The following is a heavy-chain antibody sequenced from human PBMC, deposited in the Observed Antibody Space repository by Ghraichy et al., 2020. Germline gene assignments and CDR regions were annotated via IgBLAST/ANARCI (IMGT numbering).Heavy chain of an antibody. J-gene: IGHJ3*02. Sequence: GGSLRLSCAASGFTFSIYGMHWVRQAPGKGLEWVAVIWYDGSNKYYADSLKGRFTISRDNSNNTLYLQMNSLRAEDTAVYYCARETQGVGAFDIWGQGTMVTVSS. CDR2: IWYDGSNK. CDR3: ARETQGVGAFDI. CDR1: GFTFSIYG. V-gene: IGHV3-33*01. D-gene: IGHD1-26*01.